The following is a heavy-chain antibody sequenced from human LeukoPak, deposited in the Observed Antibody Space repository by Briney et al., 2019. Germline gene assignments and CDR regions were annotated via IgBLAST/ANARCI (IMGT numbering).Heavy chain of an antibody. CDR3: VRDNWNEFDP. CDR1: GYRLSSNG. CDR2: VSTYNSER. V-gene: IGHV1-18*01. D-gene: IGHD1-20*01. Sequence: ASVKVSCKASGYRLSSNGISWVRLAPGQGLEWVGWVSTYNSERNYAPRFQGRVTMTADTSTSTAYMELRSLRADDTAVYYCVRDNWNEFDPWGQGTLVTVSS. J-gene: IGHJ5*02.